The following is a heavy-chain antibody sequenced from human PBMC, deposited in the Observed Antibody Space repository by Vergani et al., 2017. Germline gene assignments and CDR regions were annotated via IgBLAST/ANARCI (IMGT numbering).Heavy chain of an antibody. CDR1: GFTFSDYY. J-gene: IGHJ4*02. V-gene: IGHV3-11*06. Sequence: VQLVESGGGLVKPGGSLRLSCAASGFTFSDYYMSWIRQAPGKGLEWVSYISSSSSYTNYADSVKGRFTISRDNAKNSLYLQMNSLRAEDTAVYYCARGGRYITSSAFNWGQGTLVTVSS. D-gene: IGHD6-6*01. CDR2: ISSSSSYT. CDR3: ARGGRYITSSAFN.